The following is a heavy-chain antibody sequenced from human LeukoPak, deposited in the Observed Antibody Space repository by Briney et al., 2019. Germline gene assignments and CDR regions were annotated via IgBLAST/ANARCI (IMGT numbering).Heavy chain of an antibody. V-gene: IGHV3-7*01. CDR3: ARDGSVFWSGYYYMDV. D-gene: IGHD3-3*01. CDR2: IKQDGGEK. J-gene: IGHJ6*03. Sequence: GGSLRLSCAASGFTFSSYWMSWVRQAPGKGLEWVANIKQDGGEKYYVDSVKGRFTISRDNAKNSLFLQMNSLRAEDTAMYYCARDGSVFWSGYYYMDVWGKGTTVTVSS. CDR1: GFTFSSYW.